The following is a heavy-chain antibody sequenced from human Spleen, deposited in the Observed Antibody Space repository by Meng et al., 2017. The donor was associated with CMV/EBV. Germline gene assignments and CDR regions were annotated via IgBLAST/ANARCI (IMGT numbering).Heavy chain of an antibody. V-gene: IGHV3-21*01. J-gene: IGHJ4*02. CDR1: SFTFSPYS. D-gene: IGHD4-17*01. Sequence: LSCTASSFTFSPYSITWVRQDRGKGIEWVSSISSTDTYIYFVNSVKDRFTISRDNVKNSLFLQMSSLRAEDTGMYYCARERQRSFDLWGQGTLVTVSS. CDR3: ARERQRSFDL. CDR2: ISSTDTYI.